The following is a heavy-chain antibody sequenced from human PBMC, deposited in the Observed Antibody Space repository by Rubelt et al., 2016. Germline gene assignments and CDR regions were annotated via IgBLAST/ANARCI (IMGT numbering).Heavy chain of an antibody. CDR2: IKGDGSWT. D-gene: IGHD6-13*01. CDR3: ARDIAPGGSRGWLDP. V-gene: IGHV3-74*01. Sequence: GKGLVWVSRIKGDGSWTSYADSVKGRFTISRDNAKNTLYLQMNSLRVEDTALYYCARDIAPGGSRGWLDPWGQGTLVTVSS. J-gene: IGHJ5*02.